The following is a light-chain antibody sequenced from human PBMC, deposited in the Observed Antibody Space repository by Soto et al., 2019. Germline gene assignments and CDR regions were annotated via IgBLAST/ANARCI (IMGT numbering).Light chain of an antibody. V-gene: IGLV1-40*01. J-gene: IGLJ3*02. CDR2: GNS. CDR1: SSNIGAGYD. CDR3: QSYESSLGGVNGV. Sequence: QSVLTQPPSVSGAPGQRVTISCTGSSSNIGAGYDVHWYQQLPGTAPKLLIYGNSNRPSGVPDRLSGSKAGTSAFLAITGLQAADDADYDCQSYESSLGGVNGVFGGGTKLTVL.